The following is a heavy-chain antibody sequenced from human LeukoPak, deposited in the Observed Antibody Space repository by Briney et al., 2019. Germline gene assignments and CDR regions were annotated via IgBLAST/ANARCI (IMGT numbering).Heavy chain of an antibody. J-gene: IGHJ4*02. CDR1: GFTFSNAW. CDR3: TTDSVAYYYDSSGYCGDY. CDR2: IKSKTDGGTT. V-gene: IGHV3-15*07. Sequence: GGSLRLSCAASGFTFSNAWMNWVRQAPGKGLEWVGRIKSKTDGGTTDYAAPVKGRFTISRDDSKNTLYLQMNSLKTEDTAVYYCTTDSVAYYYDSSGYCGDYWGQGTLVTVSS. D-gene: IGHD3-22*01.